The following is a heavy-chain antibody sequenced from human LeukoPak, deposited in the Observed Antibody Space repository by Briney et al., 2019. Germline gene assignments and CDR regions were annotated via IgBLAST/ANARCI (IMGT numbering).Heavy chain of an antibody. Sequence: GGSLRLSCAASGFTFSSYAMSWVRQAPGKGREWVSAISGSGGSTYYADSVKGRFTISRDNSKNTLYLQMNSLRAEDTAVYYCAKDPGYSSGWYVFDYWGQGTLVTVSS. V-gene: IGHV3-23*01. CDR3: AKDPGYSSGWYVFDY. D-gene: IGHD6-19*01. J-gene: IGHJ4*02. CDR1: GFTFSSYA. CDR2: ISGSGGST.